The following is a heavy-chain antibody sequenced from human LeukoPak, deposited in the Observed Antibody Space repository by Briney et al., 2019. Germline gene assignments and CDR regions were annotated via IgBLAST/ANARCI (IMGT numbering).Heavy chain of an antibody. Sequence: PSETLSLTCTVSGGSIRRGNYYWSWIRQPAGKGLEWIGRIYTSGSTTYNPSLKSRVTISGDTSENQFSLRLSSVTAADTAVYYCARASYSYDISGWVPFDYWGQGTLVTVSS. J-gene: IGHJ4*02. CDR1: GGSIRRGNYY. V-gene: IGHV4-61*02. D-gene: IGHD3-22*01. CDR3: ARASYSYDISGWVPFDY. CDR2: IYTSGST.